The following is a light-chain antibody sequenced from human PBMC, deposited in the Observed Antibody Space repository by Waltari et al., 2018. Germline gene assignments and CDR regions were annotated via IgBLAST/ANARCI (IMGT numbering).Light chain of an antibody. Sequence: DIQVTQSPSSLSASVGDRVTITFRASQSIGIYLNWYQQTPGKAPKLLIYAGSSLQSGVPSRFSGSGSGTDFTLTISSLQPEDFATYFCQESYTSLWTFGQGTKVGTK. CDR1: QSIGIY. J-gene: IGKJ1*01. CDR2: AGS. CDR3: QESYTSLWT. V-gene: IGKV1-39*01.